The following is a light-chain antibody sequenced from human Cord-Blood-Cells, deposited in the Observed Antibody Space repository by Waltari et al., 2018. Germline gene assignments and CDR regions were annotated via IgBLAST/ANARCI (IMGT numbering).Light chain of an antibody. Sequence: SSELTQAPAVSVALGQTVSITCQGDSLRSYYASWYQQKPGQAPVLVIYGKNNRPSGIPDRFSGSSSGNTASLTITGAQAEDEADYYCNSRDSSGNHVVFGGGTKLTVL. CDR1: SLRSYY. CDR2: GKN. CDR3: NSRDSSGNHVV. J-gene: IGLJ2*01. V-gene: IGLV3-19*01.